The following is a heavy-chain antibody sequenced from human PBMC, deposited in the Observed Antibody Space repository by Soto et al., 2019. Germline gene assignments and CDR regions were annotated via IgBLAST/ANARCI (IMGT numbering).Heavy chain of an antibody. J-gene: IGHJ4*02. CDR3: ASALHYYYGSGSYLRY. V-gene: IGHV3-30-3*01. CDR2: ISYDGSNK. D-gene: IGHD3-10*01. CDR1: GFTFSSYA. Sequence: GGSLRLSCAASGFTFSSYAMHWVRQAPGKGLEWVAVISYDGSNKYYADSVKGRFTISRDNSKNTLYLQMNSLRAEDTAVYYCASALHYYYGSGSYLRYWGQGTLVTVSS.